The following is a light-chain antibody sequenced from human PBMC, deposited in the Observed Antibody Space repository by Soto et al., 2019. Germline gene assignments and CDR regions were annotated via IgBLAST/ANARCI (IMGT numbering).Light chain of an antibody. CDR1: SSNIGSNY. Sequence: QSVLTQPPSASRTPGQRVTISCSGSSSNIGSNYVYWYQQLPGTAPKLLIYRNNQRPSGVPDRFSGSKYGSSASLAISGLRSEDEAYYYCAAWDDSLSGVVFGGGTKLTVL. J-gene: IGLJ2*01. V-gene: IGLV1-47*01. CDR3: AAWDDSLSGVV. CDR2: RNN.